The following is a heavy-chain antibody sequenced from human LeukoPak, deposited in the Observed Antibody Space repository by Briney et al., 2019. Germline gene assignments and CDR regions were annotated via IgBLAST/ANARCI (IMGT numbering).Heavy chain of an antibody. Sequence: GGSLRLSCAASGFTFSSYSMNWVRQAPGKGLEWVSSISSSSSTIYYADSVKGRFTISRDNAKNSLYLQMNSLRAEDTAVYYCARDGGSYYYDSSGYYYFDYWGQGTLVTVSS. D-gene: IGHD3-22*01. CDR1: GFTFSSYS. CDR3: ARDGGSYYYDSSGYYYFDY. J-gene: IGHJ4*02. CDR2: ISSSSSTI. V-gene: IGHV3-48*01.